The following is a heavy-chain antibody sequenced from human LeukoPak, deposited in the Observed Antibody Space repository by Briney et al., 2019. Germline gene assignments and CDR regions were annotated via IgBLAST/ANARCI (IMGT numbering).Heavy chain of an antibody. CDR1: GFNFNTYS. V-gene: IGHV3-21*01. J-gene: IGHJ5*02. D-gene: IGHD3-10*01. Sequence: GGSLRLSCSASGFNFNTYSMTWVRQAPGKGLEWVSSISSSSSYIYYADSVKGRFTISRDNAKNSLYLQMNSLRAEDTAVYYCARTGTLGNWFDPWGQGTLVTVSS. CDR2: ISSSSSYI. CDR3: ARTGTLGNWFDP.